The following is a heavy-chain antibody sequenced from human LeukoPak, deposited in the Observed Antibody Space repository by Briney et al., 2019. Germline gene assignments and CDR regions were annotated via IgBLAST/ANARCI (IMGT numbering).Heavy chain of an antibody. D-gene: IGHD1-14*01. J-gene: IGHJ6*02. CDR1: GFTFSSYS. CDR3: ARDKAGVLTVSYYYYGMDV. V-gene: IGHV3-21*01. CDR2: ISSSSSYI. Sequence: GGSLRLSCAASGFTFSSYSMNWVRQAPGKGLEWVSSISSSSSYIYYADSVKGRFTISRDNAKNSLYLQVNSLRAEDTAVYYCARDKAGVLTVSYYYYGMDVWGQGTTVTVSS.